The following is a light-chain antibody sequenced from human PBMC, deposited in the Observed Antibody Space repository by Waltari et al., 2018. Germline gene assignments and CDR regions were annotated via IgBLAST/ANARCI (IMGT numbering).Light chain of an antibody. Sequence: DIVMTQYPLFLAVSLGERATITCTSSHSVFYSSAENQYIAWDQQKPGRPLKLLIYGASTREARVPERFSGSGSGTHFTLTIDSLQAEDVAVYYCQQYYSAPPNTFGRGTKLDLK. CDR3: QQYYSAPPNT. CDR2: GAS. J-gene: IGKJ2*01. V-gene: IGKV4-1*01. CDR1: HSVFYSSAENQY.